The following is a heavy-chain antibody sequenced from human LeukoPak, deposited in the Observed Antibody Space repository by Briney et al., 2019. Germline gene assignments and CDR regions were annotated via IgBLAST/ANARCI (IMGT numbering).Heavy chain of an antibody. CDR3: ARGAYDILTGYYRGMPVGYFDY. Sequence: SETLSLTCAVSGGSISSGGYSWSWIRQPPGKGLEWIGYIYHSGSTYYNPSLKSRVTISVDRSKNQFSLKLSSVTAADTAVYYCARGAYDILTGYYRGMPVGYFDYWGQGTLVTVSS. CDR1: GGSISSGGYS. CDR2: IYHSGST. D-gene: IGHD3-9*01. J-gene: IGHJ4*02. V-gene: IGHV4-30-2*01.